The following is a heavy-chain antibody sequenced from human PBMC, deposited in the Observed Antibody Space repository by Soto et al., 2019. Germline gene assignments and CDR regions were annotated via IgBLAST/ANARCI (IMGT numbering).Heavy chain of an antibody. V-gene: IGHV3-53*01. D-gene: IGHD6-13*01. CDR2: IYSGGST. CDR1: GFTVSSNY. CDR3: ARDIAAAKEGS. Sequence: EVQLVESGGGLIQPGGSLRLSCAASGFTVSSNYMSWVRQAPGKGLEWVSVIYSGGSTYYADSVKGRFTISRDNSKNTLYLQMNSLRAEATAVYYCARDIAAAKEGSWGQGTLVTVSS. J-gene: IGHJ5*02.